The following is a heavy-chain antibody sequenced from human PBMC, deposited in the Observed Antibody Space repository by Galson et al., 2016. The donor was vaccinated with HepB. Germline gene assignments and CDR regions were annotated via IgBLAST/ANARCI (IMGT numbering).Heavy chain of an antibody. Sequence: ETLSLTCAVYGDSFNAYYWSWIRQPPGKGLEWIGEINHSGSTQYNPSLKSRVTISVDTSKNQFSLKLTSMTAADTAVYYCAGVVVAATNWFDPWGQGTLVTVSS. CDR2: INHSGST. J-gene: IGHJ5*02. D-gene: IGHD2-15*01. CDR3: AGVVVAATNWFDP. CDR1: GDSFNAYY. V-gene: IGHV4-34*01.